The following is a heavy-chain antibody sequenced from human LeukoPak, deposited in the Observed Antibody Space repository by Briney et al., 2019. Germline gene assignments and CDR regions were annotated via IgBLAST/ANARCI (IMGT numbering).Heavy chain of an antibody. CDR2: IDTNTGNP. D-gene: IGHD2-2*01. CDR3: ARDGKDIVVQNWFDP. J-gene: IGHJ5*02. Sequence: GASVKVSCKASGYTFTSYYMHWVRQAPGQGLEYMGWIDTNTGNPTYAQGFTGRFVFSLDTSVSTAYLQISSLKAEDTAVYYCARDGKDIVVQNWFDPWGQGTLVTVSS. V-gene: IGHV7-4-1*02. CDR1: GYTFTSYY.